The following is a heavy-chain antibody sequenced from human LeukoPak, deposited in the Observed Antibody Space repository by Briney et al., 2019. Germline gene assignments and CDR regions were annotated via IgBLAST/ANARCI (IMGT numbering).Heavy chain of an antibody. D-gene: IGHD6-6*01. CDR1: GGSISSYY. V-gene: IGHV4-59*01. CDR3: AREDIAARHFDY. CDR2: IYYSGST. Sequence: SETLSLTCTVSGGSISSYYWSWIRQPPGKGLEWIGYIYYSGSTNYNPSLKSRVTISVDTSKYQFSLKLSSVTAADTAVYYCAREDIAARHFDYWGQGTLVTASS. J-gene: IGHJ4*02.